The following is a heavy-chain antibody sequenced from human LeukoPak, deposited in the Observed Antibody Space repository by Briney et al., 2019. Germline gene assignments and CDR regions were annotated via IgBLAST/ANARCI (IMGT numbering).Heavy chain of an antibody. V-gene: IGHV3-74*01. Sequence: GGSLRLSCAASGFTSSSSWMNWVPQAPGKGRGWVSRINSDGSSTSYADSVKGRFTISRDNAKNTLYLQMNSLRAEDTAVYYCASSSSCRYWGQGTLVTVSS. CDR3: ASSSSCRY. CDR1: GFTSSSSW. J-gene: IGHJ4*02. D-gene: IGHD6-13*01. CDR2: INSDGSST.